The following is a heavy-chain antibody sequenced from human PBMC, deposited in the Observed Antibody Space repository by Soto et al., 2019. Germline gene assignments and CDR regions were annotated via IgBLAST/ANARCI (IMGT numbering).Heavy chain of an antibody. CDR1: GFTFSSYG. CDR2: IWYDGSNK. V-gene: IGHV3-33*01. CDR3: ARDRRIKGGYAVFDY. D-gene: IGHD3-22*01. Sequence: QVQLVESGGGVVQPGRSLRLSCAASGFTFSSYGMHWVRQAPGKGLEWVAVIWYDGSNKYYADSAKGRFTISRDNSKNTLYLQMNSLRAEDTAVYYCARDRRIKGGYAVFDYWGQGTLVTVSS. J-gene: IGHJ4*02.